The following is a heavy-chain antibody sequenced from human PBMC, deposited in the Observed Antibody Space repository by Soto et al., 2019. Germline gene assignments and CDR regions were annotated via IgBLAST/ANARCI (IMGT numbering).Heavy chain of an antibody. CDR1: GFTVSSNY. V-gene: IGHV3-53*01. CDR2: IYSGGST. J-gene: IGHJ6*02. CDR3: ARRDNWNYYYYGMDV. Sequence: GGSLRLSCAASGFTVSSNYMSWVRQAPGKGLEWVSVIYSGGSTYYADSVKGRFTISRDNSKNTLYLQMNSLRAEDTAVYYCARRDNWNYYYYGMDVWGQGTTVNVSS. D-gene: IGHD1-20*01.